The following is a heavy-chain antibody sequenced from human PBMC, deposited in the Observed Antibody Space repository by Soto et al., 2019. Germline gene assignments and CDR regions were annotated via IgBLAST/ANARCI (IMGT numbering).Heavy chain of an antibody. CDR2: IYTSGRT. CDR1: GGSISSYY. D-gene: IGHD2-15*01. CDR3: ARDLEYCSGGSCYSYWFDP. V-gene: IGHV4-4*07. J-gene: IGHJ5*02. Sequence: PSETLSLTCTVSGGSISSYYWSWIRQPAGKGLEWIGRIYTSGRTNYNPSLKSRVTMSVDTSKNQFSLKLSSVTAADTPVYYCARDLEYCSGGSCYSYWFDPWGQGTLVTVSS.